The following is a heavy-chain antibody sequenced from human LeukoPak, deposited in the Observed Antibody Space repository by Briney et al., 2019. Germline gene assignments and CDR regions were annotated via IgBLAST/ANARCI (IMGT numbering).Heavy chain of an antibody. CDR3: ARDKGSNPFDY. Sequence: SETLSLTCTVSGGSISSYYWSWIRQPAGKGLEWIGRIYTSGSTYYNPSLKSRVTMSVDASKNQFSLKVSSVTAADTAVYYCARDKGSNPFDYWGQGTLVTVSS. CDR1: GGSISSYY. V-gene: IGHV4-4*07. D-gene: IGHD4-11*01. J-gene: IGHJ4*02. CDR2: IYTSGST.